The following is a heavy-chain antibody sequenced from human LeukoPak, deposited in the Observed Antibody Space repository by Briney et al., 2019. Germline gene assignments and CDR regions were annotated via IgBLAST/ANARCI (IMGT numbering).Heavy chain of an antibody. CDR1: GFTFSSYS. Sequence: PGGSLRVSCAVSGFTFSSYSMNWVRQAPGKGLEWVSSISSSSSYIYYADSVKGRFTISRDNAKNTLYLEMNSLRAEDTAVYYCARAYCSGGSCYSFDYWGQGTLVTVAS. CDR3: ARAYCSGGSCYSFDY. D-gene: IGHD2-15*01. V-gene: IGHV3-21*01. J-gene: IGHJ4*02. CDR2: ISSSSSYI.